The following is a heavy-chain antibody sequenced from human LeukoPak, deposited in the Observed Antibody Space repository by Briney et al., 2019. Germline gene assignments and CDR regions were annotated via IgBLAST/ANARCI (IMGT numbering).Heavy chain of an antibody. CDR2: IGTAGDT. CDR3: ARGGGDYPLDY. D-gene: IGHD3-16*01. J-gene: IGHJ4*02. V-gene: IGHV3-13*01. CDR1: GFTFSSYD. Sequence: PGGSLRLSCAASGFTFSSYDMHWVRQATGKGLEWVSAIGTAGDTYYPGSVKGRFTISRENAKNSLYLQMNSLRAGDTAVYYCARGGGDYPLDYWGQGTLVTVSS.